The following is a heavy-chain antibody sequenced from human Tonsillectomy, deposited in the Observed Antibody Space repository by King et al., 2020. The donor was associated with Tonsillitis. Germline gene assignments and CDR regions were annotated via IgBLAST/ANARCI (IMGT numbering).Heavy chain of an antibody. CDR3: ARLEGCLQLHGYFDL. CDR2: IYYSGST. J-gene: IGHJ2*01. D-gene: IGHD5-24*01. CDR1: GGSISSYY. V-gene: IGHV4-59*08. Sequence: VQLQESGPGLVKPSETLSLTCSVAGGSISSYYWSWIRQPPGKGLEWIGEIYYSGSTNYNPSLKSRVTISVDTSKNQFSLKLSSVTAEDTAVYYCARLEGCLQLHGYFDLWGRGTLVTVSS.